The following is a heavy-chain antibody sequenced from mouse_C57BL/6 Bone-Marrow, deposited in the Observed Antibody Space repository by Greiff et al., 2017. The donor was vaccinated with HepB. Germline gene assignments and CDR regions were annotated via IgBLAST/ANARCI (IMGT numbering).Heavy chain of an antibody. CDR3: ARAFITTVVADY. CDR1: GYTFTSYW. Sequence: QVQLQQPGAELVRPGSSVKLSCKASGYTFTSYWMDWVKQRPGQGLEWIGNIYPSDSETHYNQKFKDKATLTVGKSSSTAYMQLSSLTSEDSAVYYCARAFITTVVADYWGQGTTLTVSS. CDR2: IYPSDSET. J-gene: IGHJ2*01. V-gene: IGHV1-61*01. D-gene: IGHD1-1*01.